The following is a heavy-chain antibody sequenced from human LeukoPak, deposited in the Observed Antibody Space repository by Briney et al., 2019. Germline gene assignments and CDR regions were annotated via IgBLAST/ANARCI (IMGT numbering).Heavy chain of an antibody. V-gene: IGHV3-15*01. D-gene: IGHD3-16*01. CDR2: KTEAEDRTT. CDR3: TSALNLVLGELLGY. J-gene: IGHJ4*02. CDR1: GFIFSKAW. Sequence: SGGSLRLSCAASGFIFSKAWMAWVRQAPGKGLEWVGHKTEAEDRTTDYAAPVKGRFTISRDDAKSTLYLQMNSLNTEDTAVYFCTSALNLVLGELLGYWGQGTLVTVSS.